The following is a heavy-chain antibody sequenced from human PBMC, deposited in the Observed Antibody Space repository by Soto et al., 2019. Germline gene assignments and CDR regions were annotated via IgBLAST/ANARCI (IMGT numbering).Heavy chain of an antibody. CDR1: GFTFSNYG. CDR3: GSDQYSGARHYLDV. D-gene: IGHD1-26*01. Sequence: PGGSLRLSCATSGFTFSNYGIHWVRQAPGKGLEWVAVKWFFPSGGNEYYADSVKGRFASSGDESKQTAYLEMKSLRAEDTAVYYSGSDQYSGARHYLDVWGQGTQVTVSS. J-gene: IGHJ4*02. V-gene: IGHV3-33*01. CDR2: KWFFPSGGNE.